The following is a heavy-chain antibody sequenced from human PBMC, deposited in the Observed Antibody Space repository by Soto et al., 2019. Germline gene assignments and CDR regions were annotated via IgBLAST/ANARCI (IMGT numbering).Heavy chain of an antibody. CDR2: ISYDGSNK. CDR3: AKSGWLQLRGYFDY. Sequence: PGGSLGRSCAAAGFTFSSYGMHWVRQAPGKGLEWVAVISYDGSNKYYADSVKGRFTISRDNSKNTLYLQMNSLRAEDTAVYYCAKSGWLQLRGYFDYWGQGPLVTVSS. V-gene: IGHV3-30*18. CDR1: GFTFSSYG. D-gene: IGHD5-12*01. J-gene: IGHJ4*02.